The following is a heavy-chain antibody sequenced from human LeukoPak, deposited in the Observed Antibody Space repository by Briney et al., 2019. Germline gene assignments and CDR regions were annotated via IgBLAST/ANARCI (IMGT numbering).Heavy chain of an antibody. D-gene: IGHD6-13*01. CDR2: INPNSGAT. CDR1: GYTLTSFS. Sequence: ASVKVSCKASGYTLTSFSISWVRQAPGQGLEWMGWINPNSGATNYAQKFQGRVTMTRDTSISTAYMELSRLRSDDTAVYYCARAHLIAAAGYNWFDPWGQGTLVTVSS. V-gene: IGHV1-2*02. J-gene: IGHJ5*02. CDR3: ARAHLIAAAGYNWFDP.